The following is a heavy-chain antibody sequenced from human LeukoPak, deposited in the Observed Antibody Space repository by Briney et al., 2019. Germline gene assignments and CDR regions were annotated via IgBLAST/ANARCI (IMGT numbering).Heavy chain of an antibody. Sequence: GGSLRLSCAASGFTVSSNYMGWVRQAPGKGLEWVSVIYSGGSTYYADSVKGRFTISRDNSKNTLYLQMNSLRAEDTAVYYCARGWYYDFWSGYYTSDDAFDIWGQGTMVTVSS. CDR2: IYSGGST. V-gene: IGHV3-53*01. J-gene: IGHJ3*02. D-gene: IGHD3-3*01. CDR3: ARGWYYDFWSGYYTSDDAFDI. CDR1: GFTVSSNY.